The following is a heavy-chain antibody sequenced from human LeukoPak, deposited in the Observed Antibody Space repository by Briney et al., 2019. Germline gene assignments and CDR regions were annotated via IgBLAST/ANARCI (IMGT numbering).Heavy chain of an antibody. CDR2: INPNSGGT. D-gene: IGHD4-23*01. Sequence: ASVKVSCKASGYTFTGYHMHWVRQAPGQGLEWMGWINPNSGGTNYAQKFQGRVTMTRDTSISTAYMELSRLRSDDTAVYYCARVTTVVPGDAYDVWGQGTMVTVSS. J-gene: IGHJ3*01. CDR1: GYTFTGYH. V-gene: IGHV1-2*02. CDR3: ARVTTVVPGDAYDV.